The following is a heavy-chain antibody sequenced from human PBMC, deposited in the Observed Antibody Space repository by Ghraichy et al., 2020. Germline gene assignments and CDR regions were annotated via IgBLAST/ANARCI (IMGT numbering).Heavy chain of an antibody. Sequence: SVKVSCKASGGTFSSYAISWVRQAPGQGLEWMGRIIPILGIANYAQKFQGRVTITADKSTSTAYMELSSLRSEDTAVYYCAREDLGPPGNYGMDVWGQGTTVTVSS. D-gene: IGHD3-16*01. CDR1: GGTFSSYA. J-gene: IGHJ6*02. CDR3: AREDLGPPGNYGMDV. CDR2: IIPILGIA. V-gene: IGHV1-69*04.